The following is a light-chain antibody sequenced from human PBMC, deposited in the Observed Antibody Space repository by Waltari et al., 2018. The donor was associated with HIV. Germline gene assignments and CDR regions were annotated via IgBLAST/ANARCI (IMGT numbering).Light chain of an antibody. Sequence: DIQMTQSSSSLSASVGDRVTITCRASQNIDNWLAWYQHKPGRGPKVLIFKTSTLETGVPPRFSGSASGTEFTLTITSLQPDDVATYYCHQYNSYPLTFGGGTKVEIK. CDR3: HQYNSYPLT. V-gene: IGKV1-5*03. CDR1: QNIDNW. CDR2: KTS. J-gene: IGKJ4*01.